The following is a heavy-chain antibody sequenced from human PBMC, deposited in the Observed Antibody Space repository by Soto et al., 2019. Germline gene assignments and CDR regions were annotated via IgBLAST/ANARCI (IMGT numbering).Heavy chain of an antibody. CDR1: GFTFSSSE. CDR3: ARSSGHYRPFDS. V-gene: IGHV3-48*03. D-gene: IGHD3-22*01. J-gene: IGHJ4*02. Sequence: EVQLVESGGGLVQPGGSLRLSCAASGFTFSSSEMNWVRQAPGKGLEWVSHITSGSNTIYYADSVKGRFTISRDNAESSLYLQMNSLRAEDTAVYYCARSSGHYRPFDSWGQGTLVVASS. CDR2: ITSGSNTI.